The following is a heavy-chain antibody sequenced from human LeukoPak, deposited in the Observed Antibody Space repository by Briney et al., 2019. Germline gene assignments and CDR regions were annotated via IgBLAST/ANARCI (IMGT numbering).Heavy chain of an antibody. Sequence: ASVKVSCKASGYTFTSYDINWVRQATGQGLEWMGWMNPNSGNTGYAQKFQGRVTMTRNASISTAYMELSSLRSEDTAVYYCATDLYGDYTSADYWGQGTLVTVSS. V-gene: IGHV1-8*01. J-gene: IGHJ4*02. D-gene: IGHD4-17*01. CDR1: GYTFTSYD. CDR2: MNPNSGNT. CDR3: ATDLYGDYTSADY.